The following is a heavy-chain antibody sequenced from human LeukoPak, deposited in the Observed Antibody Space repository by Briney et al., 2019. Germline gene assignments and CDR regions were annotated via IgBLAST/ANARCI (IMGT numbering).Heavy chain of an antibody. D-gene: IGHD3-22*01. V-gene: IGHV1-46*01. CDR1: GYTFTSNY. Sequence: ASVKVSCKAFGYTFTSNYMHWVRQAPGQGPEWMGVISPSGGSTTYAQKFQGRVTLTRDMSTSTGYLELSSLRSEDTAVYYCASLKNYYDSSGYLVTDAFDIWGQGTMVTVSS. CDR3: ASLKNYYDSSGYLVTDAFDI. J-gene: IGHJ3*02. CDR2: ISPSGGST.